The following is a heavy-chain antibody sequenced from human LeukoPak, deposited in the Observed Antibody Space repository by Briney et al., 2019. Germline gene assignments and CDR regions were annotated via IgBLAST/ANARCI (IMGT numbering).Heavy chain of an antibody. D-gene: IGHD2-15*01. V-gene: IGHV4-59*01. CDR1: GGSINTYY. CDR3: ARDPRLYCSGSSCFQSYYFDL. CDR2: INYSGTT. Sequence: SETLSLTCTVSGGSINTYYWSWIRQPPGKGLEWIGCINYSGTTNYNPSLTNRVTISVDTSKNHFSLRLISVTAADTAVYYCARDPRLYCSGSSCFQSYYFDLWGLGALVTVSS. J-gene: IGHJ2*01.